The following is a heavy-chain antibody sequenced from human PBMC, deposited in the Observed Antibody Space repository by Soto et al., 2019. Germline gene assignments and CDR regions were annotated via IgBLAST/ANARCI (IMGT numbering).Heavy chain of an antibody. V-gene: IGHV1-2*02. CDR2: INPNSGAT. CDR3: ANIVGPDGVFYYYGLDV. D-gene: IGHD1-26*01. Sequence: QVQLVQSGAEVKMPGASVEVSCKASGYTFIGHFIYWVRQAPGQGLECMGWINPNSGATNYAQKFQGRVTMTRYRSSSTAYMELSRLRSDDTAVYYCANIVGPDGVFYYYGLDVCGQGTTVTVS. CDR1: GYTFIGHF. J-gene: IGHJ6*02.